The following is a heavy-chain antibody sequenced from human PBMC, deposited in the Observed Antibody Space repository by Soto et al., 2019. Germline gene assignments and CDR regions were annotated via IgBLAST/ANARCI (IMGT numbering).Heavy chain of an antibody. CDR2: IHDRGST. CDR3: AGQWAAGYGAFDP. D-gene: IGHD3-9*01. Sequence: QVKLQESGPGLEKPSGTLSLTCAVSGGSISNNRWWTWVRQAPGKGLEWIGEIHDRGSTNYNLYLKSRATVSINRSKNQFSLEMRAVTAADTAVYYCAGQWAAGYGAFDPWGQGTLVTVSS. V-gene: IGHV4-4*02. CDR1: GGSISNNRW. J-gene: IGHJ5*02.